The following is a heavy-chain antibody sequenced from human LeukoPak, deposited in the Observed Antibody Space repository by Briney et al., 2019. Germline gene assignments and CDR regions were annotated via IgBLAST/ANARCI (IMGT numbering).Heavy chain of an antibody. CDR3: ARASGSCINFDY. Sequence: GGSLRLSCAASGFTFSNYALSWVRQAPGKGLEWVSVIYSGGTTYSADSVKGRFTISRDNSKNTLYLQMNSLRAEDTAVYYCARASGSCINFDYWGQGTLVTVSS. CDR2: IYSGGTT. J-gene: IGHJ4*02. D-gene: IGHD3-10*01. CDR1: GFTFSNYA. V-gene: IGHV3-53*01.